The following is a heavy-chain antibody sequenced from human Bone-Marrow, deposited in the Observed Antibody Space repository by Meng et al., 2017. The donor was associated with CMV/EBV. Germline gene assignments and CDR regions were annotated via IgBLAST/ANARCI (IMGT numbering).Heavy chain of an antibody. CDR1: GYTFTNYD. CDR3: ARLVGATHY. Sequence: ASVKVSCKASGYTFTNYDINWLRQASGQGLEWMGWMNPDSGNTGSAQKFQGRLTIMRNTALNTTYMELSSLRSEDTAVYYCARLVGATHYWGQGTLVTVSS. V-gene: IGHV1-8*03. D-gene: IGHD1-26*01. CDR2: MNPDSGNT. J-gene: IGHJ4*02.